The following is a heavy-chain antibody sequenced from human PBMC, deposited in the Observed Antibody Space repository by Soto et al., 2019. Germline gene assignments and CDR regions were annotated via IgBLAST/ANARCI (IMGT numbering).Heavy chain of an antibody. J-gene: IGHJ4*02. CDR3: ARGNSPVNVY. CDR2: ITSSGATI. V-gene: IGHV3-48*03. CDR1: GFTFSSYE. D-gene: IGHD3-16*02. Sequence: GGSLRLSCAASGFTFSSYEMNWVRQAPGKGLEWISYITSSGATIYYADSVKGRFTISRDNAKNALFLQMNSLRAEDSAIYYCARGNSPVNVYWGQGTLVTVSS.